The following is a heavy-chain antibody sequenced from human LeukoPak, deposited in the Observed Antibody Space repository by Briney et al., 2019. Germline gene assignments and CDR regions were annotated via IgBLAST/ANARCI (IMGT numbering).Heavy chain of an antibody. CDR3: ARTRYCSGGTCHSFDY. CDR2: ISTSGSTI. V-gene: IGHV3-48*03. D-gene: IGHD2-15*01. CDR1: GFTFNNYE. J-gene: IGHJ4*02. Sequence: GGSLRLSCAASGFTFNNYEMNWVRQAPGKGLEWLSYISTSGSTIYYADSVKGRFTITRDNAKTSLYLQMNSLRAEDTAAYYCARTRYCSGGTCHSFDYWGQGTLVTVSS.